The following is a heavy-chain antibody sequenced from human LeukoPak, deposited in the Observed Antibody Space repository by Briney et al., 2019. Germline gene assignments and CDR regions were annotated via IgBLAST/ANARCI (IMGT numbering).Heavy chain of an antibody. J-gene: IGHJ5*02. V-gene: IGHV1-69*05. CDR3: ARARYGGLNWFDP. CDR1: GGTVSSYA. CDR2: IIPIFGTA. Sequence: ASVKVSCKASGGTVSSYAIRWVRPAPGQGLEWMGGIIPIFGTANYAQKFQGRVTITTDESTSTAYMELSSLRSEDTAVYYCARARYGGLNWFDPWGQGTLVTVSS. D-gene: IGHD4-23*01.